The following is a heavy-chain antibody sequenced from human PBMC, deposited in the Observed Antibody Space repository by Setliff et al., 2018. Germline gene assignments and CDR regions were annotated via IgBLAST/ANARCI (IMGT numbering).Heavy chain of an antibody. D-gene: IGHD2-15*01. V-gene: IGHV1-69*05. CDR3: ARGPAVHCSGGSCYLDY. Sequence: SVKVSCKASGGTFSSYAISWVRQAPGQGLEWMGGIIPIFGTANYAQTFQGRVTITTDEYTSTAYMELSSLRSEDTAVYYCARGPAVHCSGGSCYLDYWGQGTLVTVSS. J-gene: IGHJ4*02. CDR2: IIPIFGTA. CDR1: GGTFSSYA.